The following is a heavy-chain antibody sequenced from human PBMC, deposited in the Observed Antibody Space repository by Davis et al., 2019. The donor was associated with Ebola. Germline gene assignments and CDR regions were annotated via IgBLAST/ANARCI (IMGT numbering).Heavy chain of an antibody. D-gene: IGHD5-24*01. CDR3: AKDGSAEMATKFNFDS. Sequence: PGGSLRLSCATSGFTFSIHGMHWVRQAPGKGLEWVAVFWSDGSKMDYADSVKGRFTISRDISKNTVYLQMESLRAEDTAIYYCAKDGSAEMATKFNFDSWGQGTVVTVSS. CDR1: GFTFSIHG. V-gene: IGHV3-33*03. CDR2: FWSDGSKM. J-gene: IGHJ4*02.